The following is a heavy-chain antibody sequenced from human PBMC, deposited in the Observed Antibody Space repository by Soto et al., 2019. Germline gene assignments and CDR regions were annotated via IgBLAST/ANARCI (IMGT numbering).Heavy chain of an antibody. D-gene: IGHD3-16*02. CDR3: ARACVIRRRENFDY. Sequence: QVQLVQSGAEVKKPGASVKVSCKASGYTFTSYDINWVRQATGQGLEGMGWMNPNSGNTGYAQKFQGRVIMSRNTSISTAYMELSILRSEDTAVYYCARACVIRRRENFDYWGQGTLVTVSS. CDR2: MNPNSGNT. V-gene: IGHV1-8*01. CDR1: GYTFTSYD. J-gene: IGHJ4*02.